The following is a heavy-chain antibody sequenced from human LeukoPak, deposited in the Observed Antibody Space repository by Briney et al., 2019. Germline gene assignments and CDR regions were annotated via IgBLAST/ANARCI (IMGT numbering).Heavy chain of an antibody. Sequence: ASVKVSCKASGYTFNSYGITWVRQAPGQGLEWMGIINPSGGSTSYAQKFQGRVTMTRDTSTSTVYMELSSLRSEDTAVYYCARPDSSGSYTLHPVGYWGQGTLVTVSS. CDR2: INPSGGST. V-gene: IGHV1-46*02. D-gene: IGHD1-26*01. J-gene: IGHJ4*02. CDR3: ARPDSSGSYTLHPVGY. CDR1: GYTFNSYG.